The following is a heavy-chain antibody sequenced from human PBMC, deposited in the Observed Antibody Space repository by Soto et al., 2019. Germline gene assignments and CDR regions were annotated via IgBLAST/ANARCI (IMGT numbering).Heavy chain of an antibody. J-gene: IGHJ4*02. D-gene: IGHD1-7*01. CDR3: ASTPWNYGENRYFDY. V-gene: IGHV3-23*01. CDR1: GFTFSSYA. Sequence: VHLLESGGGLVQPGGSLRLSCAASGFTFSSYAMSWVRQAPGKGLEWVSTISGNGYNTYDGDSVKGRFTISRDYSKNTLFLQMSSLRVEDTAIYYCASTPWNYGENRYFDYWGQGTLVTVSS. CDR2: ISGNGYNT.